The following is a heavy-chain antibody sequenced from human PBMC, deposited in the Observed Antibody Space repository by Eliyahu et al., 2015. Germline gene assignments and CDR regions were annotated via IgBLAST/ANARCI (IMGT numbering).Heavy chain of an antibody. CDR1: GXTFTDYY. Sequence: QVQLVQSGAEVXXPGASVXVXXKASGXTFTDYYIHWVRQAPGQGLEWMGWISXKSGVTSYAQKFQDRVTMTRDTSINTAYMELSRLRSDDTAVFYCVREYTITPPFVRWGQGTLVTVSS. D-gene: IGHD1-14*01. CDR3: VREYTITPPFVR. V-gene: IGHV1-2*02. J-gene: IGHJ4*02. CDR2: ISXKSGVT.